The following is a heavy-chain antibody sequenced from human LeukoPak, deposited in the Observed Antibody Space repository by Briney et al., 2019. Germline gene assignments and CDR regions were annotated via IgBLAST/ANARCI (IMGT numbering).Heavy chain of an antibody. J-gene: IGHJ4*02. CDR3: ARRAYYGSGSYSPFDY. V-gene: IGHV4-61*02. D-gene: IGHD3-10*01. Sequence: PSETLSLTCTVSGGSISSGSYYWSWIRQPAGKGLEWIGRIYTSGSTYYNPSLKSRATISVDTSKNQFSLELTSVTAADTAVYYCARRAYYGSGSYSPFDYWGQGTLVTVSS. CDR1: GGSISSGSYY. CDR2: IYTSGST.